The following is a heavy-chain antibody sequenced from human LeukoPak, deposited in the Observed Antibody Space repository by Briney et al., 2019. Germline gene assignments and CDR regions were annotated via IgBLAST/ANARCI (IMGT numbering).Heavy chain of an antibody. D-gene: IGHD3-22*01. J-gene: IGHJ6*02. V-gene: IGHV3-23*01. CDR2: ISGSGGST. CDR3: ARDAIPLRYYDSSGYGNPLYYYGMDV. Sequence: QPGGSLRLSCAASGFTFSSYAMSWVRQAPGKGLEWVSAISGSGGSTYYADSVKGRFTISRDNSKNTLYLQMNSLRAEDTAVYYCARDAIPLRYYDSSGYGNPLYYYGMDVWGQGTTVTVSS. CDR1: GFTFSSYA.